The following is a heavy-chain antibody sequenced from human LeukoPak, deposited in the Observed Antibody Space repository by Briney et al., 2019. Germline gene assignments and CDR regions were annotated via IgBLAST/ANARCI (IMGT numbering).Heavy chain of an antibody. CDR3: ARGCFYDRSPYCPFDY. Sequence: PGGSLRLSCAASGFIVSNNDMSWVRQAPGKGLEWVSLIYSGSRTYYADSVKGRFTISRDNSKNTLYLQMNSLRGEDTAVYYCARGCFYDRSPYCPFDYWGQGTLVTVSS. CDR2: IYSGSRT. V-gene: IGHV3-53*01. J-gene: IGHJ4*02. D-gene: IGHD3-22*01. CDR1: GFIVSNND.